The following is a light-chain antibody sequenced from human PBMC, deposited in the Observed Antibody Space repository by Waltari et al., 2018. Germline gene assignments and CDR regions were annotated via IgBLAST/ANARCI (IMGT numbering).Light chain of an antibody. V-gene: IGKV1-39*01. J-gene: IGKJ2*01. CDR2: AAS. CDR3: QQSYSTPPDT. Sequence: DIQMTQSPSSLSASVGDRVTIPCRASQSISSYLNWYQQKPVKAPKLLIYAASSLQSGVPSRFSGSGSGTDFTLTISSLQPEDFATYYCQQSYSTPPDTFGQGTKLEIK. CDR1: QSISSY.